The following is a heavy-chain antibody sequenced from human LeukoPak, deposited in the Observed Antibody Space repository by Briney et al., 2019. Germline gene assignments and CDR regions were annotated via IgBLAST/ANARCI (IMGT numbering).Heavy chain of an antibody. CDR1: GFTFSSYS. CDR3: ARDQFESPHFDL. V-gene: IGHV3-21*01. D-gene: IGHD5-24*01. J-gene: IGHJ2*01. CDR2: ISSSSSYI. Sequence: KSGGSLRLSCAASGFTFSSYSMNWVRQAPGKGLEWVSSISSSSSYIYYADSVKGRFTISRDNAKNSLYLQMNSLRAEDTAVYYCARDQFESPHFDLWGRGTLVTVSS.